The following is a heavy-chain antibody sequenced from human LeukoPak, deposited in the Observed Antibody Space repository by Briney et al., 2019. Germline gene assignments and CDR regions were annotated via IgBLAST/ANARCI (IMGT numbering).Heavy chain of an antibody. CDR2: IYNSGST. V-gene: IGHV4-61*02. J-gene: IGHJ4*02. CDR3: ARGRAWFSPDDY. D-gene: IGHD3-22*01. Sequence: PSETLSLTCTVSGASISSGLYYWNWFRQPAGKGLEWIGRIYNSGSTNYNPSLKSRVTISVDTPKNQFSLKLSSVTAADTAVYYCARGRAWFSPDDYWGQGTLVTVSS. CDR1: GASISSGLYY.